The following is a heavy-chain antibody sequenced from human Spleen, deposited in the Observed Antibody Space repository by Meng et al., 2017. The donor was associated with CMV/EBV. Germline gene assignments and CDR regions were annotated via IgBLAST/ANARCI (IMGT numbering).Heavy chain of an antibody. J-gene: IGHJ4*02. CDR1: GGSCSSSNL. D-gene: IGHD2-21*02. V-gene: IGHV4-4*02. CDR2: IYHSGST. CDR3: ARYCGGDCYGFDY. Sequence: CAVSGGSCSSSNLWTCVRQVPGKGLGWIGHIYHSGSTYYNPSLESRVSMSLDMSKNQFSLKLRSVTAADTAVYYCARYCGGDCYGFDYWGQGTLVTVSS.